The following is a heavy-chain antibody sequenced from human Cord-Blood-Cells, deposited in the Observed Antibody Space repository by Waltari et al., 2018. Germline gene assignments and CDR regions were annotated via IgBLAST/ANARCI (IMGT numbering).Heavy chain of an antibody. CDR2: VDSGGST. Sequence: EVKLVETGRSLFQPGGTRRCSRVGCGFTASRDDMRRVRQAPGKGLTWVSVVDSGGSTYSAGSGKGRCTISRDKSQNTLYLQMNSLRAEDTAVYYCAIAGLGDAFVIWGQGTMVTVSS. CDR1: GFTASRDD. CDR3: AIAGLGDAFVI. J-gene: IGHJ3*02. D-gene: IGHD3-10*01. V-gene: IGHV3-53*02.